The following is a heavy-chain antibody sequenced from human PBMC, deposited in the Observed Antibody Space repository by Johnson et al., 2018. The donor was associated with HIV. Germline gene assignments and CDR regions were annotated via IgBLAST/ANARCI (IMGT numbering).Heavy chain of an antibody. J-gene: IGHJ3*02. CDR2: GSNK. Sequence: GSNKYYADSVKGRFTISRDNSKNTLYLQMNSLRAEDTAVYYCARDGTTTYAFDIWGQGTMVTVSS. D-gene: IGHD1-7*01. V-gene: IGHV3-30-3*01. CDR3: ARDGTTTYAFDI.